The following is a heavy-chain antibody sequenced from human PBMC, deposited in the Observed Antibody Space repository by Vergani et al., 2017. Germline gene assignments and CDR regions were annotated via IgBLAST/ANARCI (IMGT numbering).Heavy chain of an antibody. CDR3: ARLRFLEWPDY. Sequence: EVQLVESGGGLVQPGRSLRLSCAASGFTFDDYAMHWVRQAPGKGLEWVSGISWNSGSIGYADSVKGRFTISRDNSKNTLYLQMNSLRAEDTAVYYCARLRFLEWPDYWGQGTLVTVSS. CDR1: GFTFDDYA. V-gene: IGHV3-9*01. J-gene: IGHJ4*02. CDR2: ISWNSGSI. D-gene: IGHD3-3*01.